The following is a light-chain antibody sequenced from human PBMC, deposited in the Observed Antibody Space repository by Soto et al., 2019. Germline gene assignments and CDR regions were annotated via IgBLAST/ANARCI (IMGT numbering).Light chain of an antibody. Sequence: QSALTQPASVSGSPGQSITISCTGTSSDVGGYNYVSWYQQHPGKPPKLMICEVSNRPSGISYRFSGSKSGNTASLTICGLQAEDEADYYCSSFTSTSSTLVFGGGTKLTVL. CDR3: SSFTSTSSTLV. CDR1: SSDVGGYNY. V-gene: IGLV2-14*01. CDR2: EVS. J-gene: IGLJ2*01.